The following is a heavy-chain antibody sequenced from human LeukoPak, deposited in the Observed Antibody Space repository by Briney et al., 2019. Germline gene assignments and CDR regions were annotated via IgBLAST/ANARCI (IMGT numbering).Heavy chain of an antibody. D-gene: IGHD3-3*01. Sequence: SETLSLTCAVYGGSFSGYYWSWIRQPPGKGLEWIGEINHSGSTNYNPSLKSRVTISVDTSKNQFSLKLSSVTAADTAVYYCARDPRPSLLEWHHWGQGTLVTVSS. CDR2: INHSGST. CDR3: ARDPRPSLLEWHH. V-gene: IGHV4-34*01. CDR1: GGSFSGYY. J-gene: IGHJ4*02.